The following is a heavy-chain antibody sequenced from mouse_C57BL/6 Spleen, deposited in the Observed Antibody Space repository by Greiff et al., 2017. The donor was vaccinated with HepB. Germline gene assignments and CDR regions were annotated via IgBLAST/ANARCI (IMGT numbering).Heavy chain of an antibody. CDR1: GYTFTSYW. CDR3: ARWEGLRPYYYAMDY. D-gene: IGHD2-4*01. J-gene: IGHJ4*01. Sequence: QVQLQQSGAELVKPGASVKLSCKASGYTFTSYWMPWVKQRPGRGLEWIGRIDPNSGGTKYNERFKSKATLTVDKPSSTAYMQLSSLTSEDSAVYYCARWEGLRPYYYAMDYWGQGTSVTVSS. V-gene: IGHV1-72*01. CDR2: IDPNSGGT.